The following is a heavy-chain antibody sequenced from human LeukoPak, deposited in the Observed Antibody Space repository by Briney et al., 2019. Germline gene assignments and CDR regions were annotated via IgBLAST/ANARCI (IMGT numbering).Heavy chain of an antibody. Sequence: GGSLRLSCAASGFTFSSYDMHWVRQGPGKGLEWLAVIWYDGGTKFYADSVKGRFTISRDSSKNTMYLQMNSLRVEDTVVYYCARDSGSTHNWFDPWGQGTLVTVSS. D-gene: IGHD2-2*01. CDR1: GFTFSSYD. J-gene: IGHJ5*02. CDR3: ARDSGSTHNWFDP. CDR2: IWYDGGTK. V-gene: IGHV3-33*01.